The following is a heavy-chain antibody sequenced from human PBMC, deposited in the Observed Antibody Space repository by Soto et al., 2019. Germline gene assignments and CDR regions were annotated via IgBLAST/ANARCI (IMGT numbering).Heavy chain of an antibody. J-gene: IGHJ4*02. CDR2: ISTYKGNT. CDR1: GYTFTSYG. Sequence: GPEVQKPGASVKVSCKTSGYTFTSYGISWVRQAPGQGLEWMGWISTYKGNTNYAQKFQGRVTMTTDTSTSTAYMELRSLRSYDTAVYYCATRSPAFDYWGQGTLVTVSS. V-gene: IGHV1-18*01. CDR3: ATRSPAFDY.